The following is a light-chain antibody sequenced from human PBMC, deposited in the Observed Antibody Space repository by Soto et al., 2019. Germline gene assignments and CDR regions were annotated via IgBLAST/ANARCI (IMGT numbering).Light chain of an antibody. V-gene: IGLV2-14*01. CDR1: NREGGGYNY. Sequence: QAALTQPASGAGAPGQLITLPCPGTNREGGGYNYVSWYQQHPGKALKLMIYDVSNRPSGVSNRFSGSKSGNTASLTISGLQAEEEADYYCSSYTSSSTLFYVFGTGTKVTVL. CDR2: DVS. CDR3: SSYTSSSTLFYV. J-gene: IGLJ1*01.